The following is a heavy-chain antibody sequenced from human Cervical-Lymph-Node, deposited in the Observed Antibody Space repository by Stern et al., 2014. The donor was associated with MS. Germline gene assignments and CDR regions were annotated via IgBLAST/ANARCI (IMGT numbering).Heavy chain of an antibody. J-gene: IGHJ6*02. CDR2: INPNSDGT. CDR3: ARSNYCSGGSCYYYYGMDV. Sequence: QVQLVQSGAEVKKPGASVKVSCKASGYTFTGYYMHWVRQAPGQGLEWMGRINPNSDGTNYAQKFQGRVTMTRDTSISTAYMELSRLRSDDTAVYYCARSNYCSGGSCYYYYGMDVWGQGTTVTVSS. CDR1: GYTFTGYY. D-gene: IGHD2-15*01. V-gene: IGHV1-2*06.